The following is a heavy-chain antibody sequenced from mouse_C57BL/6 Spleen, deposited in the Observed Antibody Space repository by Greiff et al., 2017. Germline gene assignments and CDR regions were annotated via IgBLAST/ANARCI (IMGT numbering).Heavy chain of an antibody. CDR2: IYPRSGNT. V-gene: IGHV1-81*01. CDR3: ARGNGVYYAMDY. Sequence: LVESGAELARPGASVKLSCKASGYTFTSYGISWVKQRTGQGLEWIGEIYPRSGNTYYNEKFKGKATLTADKSSSTAYMELRSLTSEDSAVYFCARGNGVYYAMDYWGQGTSVTVSS. D-gene: IGHD1-1*02. J-gene: IGHJ4*01. CDR1: GYTFTSYG.